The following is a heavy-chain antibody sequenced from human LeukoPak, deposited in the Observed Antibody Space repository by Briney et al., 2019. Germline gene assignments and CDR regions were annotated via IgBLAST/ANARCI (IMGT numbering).Heavy chain of an antibody. CDR1: GYTFISYG. CDR3: ARADIIVVAGATPVGSAFEY. J-gene: IGHJ4*02. Sequence: GASVTVSCKTSGYTFISYGISWLRQAPGQGIEWMGWISANKGDTEYAQKFQGRLTVTRDTSTTTAYMELKRLKSDDMAVYYCARADIIVVAGATPVGSAFEYWGQGTLITVS. D-gene: IGHD2-15*01. CDR2: ISANKGDT. V-gene: IGHV1-18*03.